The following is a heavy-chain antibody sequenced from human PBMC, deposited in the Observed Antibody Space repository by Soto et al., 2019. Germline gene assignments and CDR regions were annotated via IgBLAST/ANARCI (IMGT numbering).Heavy chain of an antibody. D-gene: IGHD3-22*01. J-gene: IGHJ6*02. V-gene: IGHV1-69*01. CDR1: GGTPSNSA. CDR3: AGGRILVVGNRAYYGMDV. Sequence: QVHLLLQSGAEVKKPGSSVKVSCKASGGTPSNSAISWVRQAPGQGLEWMGGIIPVFGLVKYAQNFQGRVTITADESTNTAYMELSSLRPEDTAVYYCAGGRILVVGNRAYYGMDVWGQGTTVTVSS. CDR2: IIPVFGLV.